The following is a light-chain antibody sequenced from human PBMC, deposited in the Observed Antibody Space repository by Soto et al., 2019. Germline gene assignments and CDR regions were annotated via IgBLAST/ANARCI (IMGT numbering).Light chain of an antibody. CDR2: EVS. Sequence: QSVLTQPASVSGSPGQSITISCTGTSSDVGGYNYVSWYQQHPGKAPKLMIYEVSNRPSGVSNRFSGSKSGNTASLTISGLQAEDEADYYCSSYTSRSTLDYVLGSGTKVTVL. CDR1: SSDVGGYNY. J-gene: IGLJ1*01. CDR3: SSYTSRSTLDYV. V-gene: IGLV2-14*01.